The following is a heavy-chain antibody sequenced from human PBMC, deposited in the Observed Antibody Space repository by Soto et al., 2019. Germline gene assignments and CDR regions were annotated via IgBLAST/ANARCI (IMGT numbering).Heavy chain of an antibody. D-gene: IGHD5-18*01. J-gene: IGHJ3*02. CDR2: INSDGSST. Sequence: GGSLRLSCAASGFTFSSYWMHWVRQAPGKGLVWVSRINSDGSSTSYADSVKGRFTISRDNAKNTLYLQMNSLRAEDTAVYYCARASLDTAMDDPILTGYSGGKKRVLGAFDIWGQGTMVTVSS. CDR1: GFTFSSYW. V-gene: IGHV3-74*01. CDR3: ARASLDTAMDDPILTGYSGGKKRVLGAFDI.